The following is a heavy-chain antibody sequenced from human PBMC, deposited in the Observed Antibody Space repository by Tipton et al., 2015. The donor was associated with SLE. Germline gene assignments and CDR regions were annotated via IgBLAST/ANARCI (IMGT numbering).Heavy chain of an antibody. CDR2: ISGGST. CDR3: ARERISLGAFDI. CDR1: GFTFSSYW. J-gene: IGHJ3*02. D-gene: IGHD1-14*01. V-gene: IGHV3-66*02. Sequence: SLRLSCAASGFTFSSYWMHWVRQAPGKGLVWVSSISGGSTYYADSVKGRFTISRDNSKNTLYLQMNSLRAEDTAVYYCARERISLGAFDIWGQGTMVTVSS.